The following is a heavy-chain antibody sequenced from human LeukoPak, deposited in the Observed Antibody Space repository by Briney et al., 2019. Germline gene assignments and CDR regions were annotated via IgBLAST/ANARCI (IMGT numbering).Heavy chain of an antibody. D-gene: IGHD6-19*01. J-gene: IGHJ4*02. CDR1: GGSISSSSYY. V-gene: IGHV4-39*07. CDR3: ARQIAVAGMGPIRYFDY. Sequence: PSETLSLTCTVSGGSISSSSYYWGWIRQPPGKRLEWIGSIYYSGSTYYNPSLKSRVTISVDTSKNQFSLKLSSVTAADTAVYYCARQIAVAGMGPIRYFDYWGQGTLVTVSS. CDR2: IYYSGST.